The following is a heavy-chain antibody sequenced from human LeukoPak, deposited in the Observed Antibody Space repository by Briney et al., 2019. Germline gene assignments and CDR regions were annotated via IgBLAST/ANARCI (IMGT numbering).Heavy chain of an antibody. V-gene: IGHV1-46*01. CDR3: ATVDTATKFIDY. J-gene: IGHJ4*02. Sequence: ASVKVSCKASGYTFTSYYMHWVRQAPGQGLEWMGIINPSGGSTSYAQKFQGRVTMTRDTSTSTVYMELSSLRSEDTAVYYCATVDTATKFIDYWGQGTLVTVSS. CDR1: GYTFTSYY. D-gene: IGHD5-18*01. CDR2: INPSGGST.